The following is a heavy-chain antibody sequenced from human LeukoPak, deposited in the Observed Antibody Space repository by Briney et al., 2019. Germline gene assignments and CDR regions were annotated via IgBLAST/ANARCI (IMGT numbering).Heavy chain of an antibody. V-gene: IGHV4-59*01. Sequence: SETLPLTCTVSGGYISSYYWSWIRQPPRKGLEWIGYIYYSGSTNYNPSLMSRVTISVDTSKNQFSLKLSSVTAAATAVYYCARGRSIAARTAFDYWGQGTLVTVSS. CDR1: GGYISSYY. CDR3: ARGRSIAARTAFDY. J-gene: IGHJ4*02. CDR2: IYYSGST. D-gene: IGHD6-6*01.